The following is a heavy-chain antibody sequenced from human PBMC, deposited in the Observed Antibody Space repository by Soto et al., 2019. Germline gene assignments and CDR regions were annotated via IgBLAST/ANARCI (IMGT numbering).Heavy chain of an antibody. J-gene: IGHJ4*02. CDR1: GFTFRSYA. V-gene: IGHV3-23*01. Sequence: PGGALRLSCAASGFTFRSYAMSWVRQAPGKGLQWVSSISDSGDNTDSADSVRGRFIVSRDNSKATVYLQMNSLRADDTAVYYSVKGPLSAVASLEYWGQEALV. CDR2: ISDSGDNT. CDR3: VKGPLSAVASLEY. D-gene: IGHD2-15*01.